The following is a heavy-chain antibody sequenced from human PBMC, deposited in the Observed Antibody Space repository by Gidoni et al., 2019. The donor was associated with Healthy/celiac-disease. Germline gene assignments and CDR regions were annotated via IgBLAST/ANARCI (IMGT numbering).Heavy chain of an antibody. V-gene: IGHV1-3*01. Sequence: QVKLVKCGAEVKKPGASGKVYCKASGYTFTSYAMHWGRQAPGQRLDWMGWINAGNCNSKYSHNFQARVTITRDTSASTAYMELSSLRSEDTSVYYCARDGSVGIPLFDPWGQGTLVTVSS. CDR1: GYTFTSYA. J-gene: IGHJ5*02. D-gene: IGHD2-15*01. CDR2: INAGNCNS. CDR3: ARDGSVGIPLFDP.